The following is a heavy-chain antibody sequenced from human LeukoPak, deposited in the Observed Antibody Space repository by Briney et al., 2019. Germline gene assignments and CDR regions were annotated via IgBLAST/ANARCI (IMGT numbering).Heavy chain of an antibody. V-gene: IGHV3-21*01. CDR3: ASSVLEMATISPADAFDI. J-gene: IGHJ3*02. Sequence: GGSLRLSCAASGFTFSSYSMNWVRQAPGKGLEWVSSISSSSSYIYYADSVKGRFTISRDNAKNSLYLQMNSLRAEDTAVYYCASSVLEMATISPADAFDIWGQGTMVTVSS. CDR2: ISSSSSYI. CDR1: GFTFSSYS. D-gene: IGHD5-24*01.